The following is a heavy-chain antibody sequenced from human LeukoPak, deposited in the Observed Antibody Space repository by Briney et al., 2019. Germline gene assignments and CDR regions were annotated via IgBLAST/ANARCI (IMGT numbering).Heavy chain of an antibody. D-gene: IGHD3-10*01. CDR1: GFTFSNYS. V-gene: IGHV3-21*01. CDR3: AKVAKYYYGPETYYFFEQ. J-gene: IGHJ4*02. Sequence: GGSLRLSCAASGFTFSNYSMNWVRQAPGKGLEWVSSISSSSSYIYYADSVKGRFTISRDNSKNTLYLQMNSLRVEDTAVYYCAKVAKYYYGPETYYFFEQWGQGTPVTASS. CDR2: ISSSSSYI.